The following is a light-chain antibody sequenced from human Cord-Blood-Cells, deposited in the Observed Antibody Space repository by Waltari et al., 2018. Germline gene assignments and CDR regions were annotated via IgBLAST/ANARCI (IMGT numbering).Light chain of an antibody. V-gene: IGLV2-14*01. Sequence: QSALTQPAYVSGYPGQSITISCTGTSRDVGGYNYVSWYQQHPGKAPKLMIYDVSNRPSGVSNRFSGSKSGNTASLTISGLQAEDEADYYCSSYTSSSTLVFGGGTKLTVL. J-gene: IGLJ3*02. CDR2: DVS. CDR1: SRDVGGYNY. CDR3: SSYTSSSTLV.